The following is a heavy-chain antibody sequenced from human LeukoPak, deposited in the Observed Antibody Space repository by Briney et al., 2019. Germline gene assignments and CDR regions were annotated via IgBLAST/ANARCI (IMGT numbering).Heavy chain of an antibody. V-gene: IGHV4-39*07. J-gene: IGHJ5*02. CDR3: ARESPSRVNWFDP. Sequence: SETLSLTCTVSGGSIRSSYYYWGWIRQPPGKGLEWIGSIYDSGSTYYNPSLKSRVTISVDTSKNQFSLKLSSVIAADTAVYYCARESPSRVNWFDPWGQGTLVTVSS. CDR2: IYDSGST. CDR1: GGSIRSSYYY.